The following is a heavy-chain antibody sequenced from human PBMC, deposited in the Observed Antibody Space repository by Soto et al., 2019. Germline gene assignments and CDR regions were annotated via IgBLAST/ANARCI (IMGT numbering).Heavy chain of an antibody. CDR3: ARDSDYYGSGSYETNNWFDP. V-gene: IGHV3-30-3*01. CDR2: ISYDGSNK. Sequence: VAVISYDGSNKYYADSVKGRFTISRDNSKNTLYLQMNRLRAEDTAVYYCARDSDYYGSGSYETNNWFDPWGQGTLVTVSS. D-gene: IGHD3-10*01. J-gene: IGHJ5*02.